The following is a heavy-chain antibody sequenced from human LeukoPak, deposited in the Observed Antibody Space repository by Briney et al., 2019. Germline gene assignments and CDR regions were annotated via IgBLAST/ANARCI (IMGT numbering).Heavy chain of an antibody. CDR1: GGSISSYY. CDR3: ARDSSYYGSEDAFDI. J-gene: IGHJ3*02. CDR2: IYYSGST. Sequence: SETLSLTCTVSGGSISSYYWSWIRQPPGKGLERIGYIYYSGSTNYNPCLKSRVTISVDTSKNQFSLKLSSVTAADTAVYYCARDSSYYGSEDAFDIWGQGTMVTVSS. V-gene: IGHV4-59*01. D-gene: IGHD3-10*01.